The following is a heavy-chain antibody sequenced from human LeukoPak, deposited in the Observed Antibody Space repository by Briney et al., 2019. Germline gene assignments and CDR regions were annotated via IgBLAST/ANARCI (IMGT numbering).Heavy chain of an antibody. CDR3: ASQV. CDR1: GFTFSSFV. V-gene: IGHV3-30*04. Sequence: GGSLRLACAASGFTFSSFVMHWVRQPPGKGLEWVAGISSDGRNKNYADSVQGRFTISRDNSQNTLFLQLNNLRGEDTAIYYCASQVWGTGTTVTVSS. CDR2: ISSDGRNK. J-gene: IGHJ6*04.